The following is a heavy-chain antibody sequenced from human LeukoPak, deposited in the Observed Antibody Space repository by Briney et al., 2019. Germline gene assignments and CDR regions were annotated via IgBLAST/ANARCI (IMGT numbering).Heavy chain of an antibody. CDR2: IRYDGSNK. CDR3: AKDKDPWKSTAISDFDY. Sequence: GGSLRLSCAASGFTFSTYGMHWVRQAPGKVLEWVAFIRYDGSNKYYADSVKGRFTISRDNSKNTLYLQMNSLRGEDTAVYFCAKDKDPWKSTAISDFDYWGQGTLVTVSS. CDR1: GFTFSTYG. V-gene: IGHV3-30*02. J-gene: IGHJ4*02. D-gene: IGHD1-1*01.